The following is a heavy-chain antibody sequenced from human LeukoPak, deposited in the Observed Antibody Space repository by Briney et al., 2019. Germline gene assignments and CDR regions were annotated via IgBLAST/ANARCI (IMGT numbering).Heavy chain of an antibody. CDR1: GDSFRSYY. CDR3: ARGRNLEWFDY. V-gene: IGHV4-59*01. J-gene: IGHJ5*01. Sequence: SETLSLTCTVSGDSFRSYYWSWIRQPPGKGLEWIGYIYYSGSTNYNPSLKSRVTISVDTSKNQFSLNLNSVTAADTAVYYCARGRNLEWFDYWGQGTLVTVSS. CDR2: IYYSGST. D-gene: IGHD3-3*01.